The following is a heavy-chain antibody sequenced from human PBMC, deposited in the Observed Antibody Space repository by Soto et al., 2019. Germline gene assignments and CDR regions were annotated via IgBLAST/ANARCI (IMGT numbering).Heavy chain of an antibody. D-gene: IGHD3-10*01. CDR1: GYTFTGYY. J-gene: IGHJ6*02. Sequence: GASVKVSCKASGYTFTGYYMHWVRQAPGQGLEWMGWINPNSGGTNYAQKFQGRVTMTRDTSISTAYMELSRLRSDDTAVYYRARPTMVRGAKTYYYYGMDVWAQGTTVTVSS. V-gene: IGHV1-2*02. CDR3: ARPTMVRGAKTYYYYGMDV. CDR2: INPNSGGT.